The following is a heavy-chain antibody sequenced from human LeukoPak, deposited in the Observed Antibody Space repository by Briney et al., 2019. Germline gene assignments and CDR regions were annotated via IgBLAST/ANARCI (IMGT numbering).Heavy chain of an antibody. J-gene: IGHJ5*02. CDR3: TRDSSVSPPSRGWFDP. CDR1: GFTFSGSD. D-gene: IGHD3-22*01. CDR2: IRSKANSYAT. Sequence: GGSLRLSCAASGFTFSGSDMHWVRQASGKGLEWVGRIRSKANSYATAYAASVKGRFTISRDDSKNTAYLQMDSLKTEDTAVYYCTRDSSVSPPSRGWFDPWGQGTLVTVSS. V-gene: IGHV3-73*01.